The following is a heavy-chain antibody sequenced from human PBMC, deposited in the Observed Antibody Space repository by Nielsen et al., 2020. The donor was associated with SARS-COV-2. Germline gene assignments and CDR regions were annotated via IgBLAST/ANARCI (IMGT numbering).Heavy chain of an antibody. V-gene: IGHV4-59*08. Sequence: GSLRLSCTVSGGSISSYYWSWIRQPPGKGLEWIGYIYYSGSTYYNPSLKSRVTISVDTSKNQFSLKLSSVTAADTAVYYCARHPYPMTVSTFGYDYWGQGTLVTVSS. J-gene: IGHJ4*02. CDR1: GGSISSYY. D-gene: IGHD2-21*02. CDR2: IYYSGST. CDR3: ARHPYPMTVSTFGYDY.